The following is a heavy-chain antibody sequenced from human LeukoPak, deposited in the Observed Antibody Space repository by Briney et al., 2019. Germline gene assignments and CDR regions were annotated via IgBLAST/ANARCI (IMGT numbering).Heavy chain of an antibody. CDR2: SYYSGCS. Sequence: SETMSLTCTFAGGFISSYYWSWIRQPAGKGLGWIGYSYYSGCSNYHPSRKSRVTISVDPYKHQFSLKLSSVSAADTAVYYCAWGYSGYDYGMDVWGQGTTVSVSS. D-gene: IGHD5-12*01. CDR3: AWGYSGYDYGMDV. V-gene: IGHV4-59*08. CDR1: GGFISSYY. J-gene: IGHJ6*02.